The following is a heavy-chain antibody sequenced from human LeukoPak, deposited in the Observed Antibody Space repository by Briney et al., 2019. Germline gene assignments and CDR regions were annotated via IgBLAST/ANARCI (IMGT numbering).Heavy chain of an antibody. V-gene: IGHV4-4*02. CDR3: AREIRDYFDSSAYYYLDY. J-gene: IGHJ4*02. CDR1: GGSISSSNW. CDR2: IYHGGST. D-gene: IGHD3-22*01. Sequence: PSETLSLTCAVSGGSISSSNWWSWVRQPPGKGLEWIGEIYHGGSTNYTPSLKSRVTISVDKSKNQFSLQLSSVTAADTAVYYCAREIRDYFDSSAYYYLDYWGQGALATVSS.